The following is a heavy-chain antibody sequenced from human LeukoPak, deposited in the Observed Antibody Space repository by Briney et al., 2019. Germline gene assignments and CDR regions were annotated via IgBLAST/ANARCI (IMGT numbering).Heavy chain of an antibody. CDR2: INTNTGNP. Sequence: ASVKVSCKASGYTFTSYAMNWVRQAPGQGLEWMGWINTNTGNPTYAQGFTGRFVFSLDTSVSTAYLQISSLKAEDTAVYYCARGGRLARYSSGWYFYFDYWGQGTLVTVSS. J-gene: IGHJ4*02. CDR3: ARGGRLARYSSGWYFYFDY. D-gene: IGHD6-19*01. CDR1: GYTFTSYA. V-gene: IGHV7-4-1*02.